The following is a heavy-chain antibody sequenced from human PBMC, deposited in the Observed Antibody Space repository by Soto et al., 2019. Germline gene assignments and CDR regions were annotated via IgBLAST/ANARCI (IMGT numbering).Heavy chain of an antibody. J-gene: IGHJ6*02. D-gene: IGHD2-15*01. CDR2: IYHSGTF. CDR3: VRSVPAATWAYNGMDV. CDR1: GGSVESSSC. Sequence: QVRLKESGPGLVKPSGTLSLTCAVSGGSVESSSCWSWVRQAPGKGLEWIGEIYHSGTFNYNPSLANRVSVSVDKSTNQFSLNLNSVTAADTAVYYCVRSVPAATWAYNGMDVWGQGTTVTVSS. V-gene: IGHV4-4*02.